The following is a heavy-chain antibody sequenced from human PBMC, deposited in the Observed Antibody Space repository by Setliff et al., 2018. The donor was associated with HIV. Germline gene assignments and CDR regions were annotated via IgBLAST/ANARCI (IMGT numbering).Heavy chain of an antibody. D-gene: IGHD6-19*01. V-gene: IGHV3-48*03. CDR3: AREAGKWPNNYYYYSMDV. Sequence: HPGGSLRLSCAASGFTFNLHEMNWVRQAPGKGLEWVSYISTSGTTIYYTDSVKGRFTISRDNAKNSLYLQMNSLRAEDTAVYYCAREAGKWPNNYYYYSMDVWGQGTTVTVS. J-gene: IGHJ6*02. CDR1: GFTFNLHE. CDR2: ISTSGTTI.